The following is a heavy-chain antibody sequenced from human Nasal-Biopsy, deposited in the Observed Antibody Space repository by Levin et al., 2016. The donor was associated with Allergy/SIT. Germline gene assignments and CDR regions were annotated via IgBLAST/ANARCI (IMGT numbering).Heavy chain of an antibody. CDR2: IIPILNIA. D-gene: IGHD3-16*01. J-gene: IGHJ4*02. V-gene: IGHV1-69*04. CDR3: ARIGADAFTFGGVGVDY. CDR1: GGTFSNYA. Sequence: SVKVSCKASGGTFSNYAISWVRQAPGQGLEWMGNIIPILNIANYAQKFQDRVTITADKSTSTAYMELSRLRSEDTAVYYCARIGADAFTFGGVGVDYWGQGTLVTVSS.